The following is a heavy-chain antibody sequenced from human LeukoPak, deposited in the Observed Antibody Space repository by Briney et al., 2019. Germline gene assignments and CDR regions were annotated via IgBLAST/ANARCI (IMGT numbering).Heavy chain of an antibody. CDR1: GYTFTGYY. J-gene: IGHJ5*02. Sequence: ASVKVSCKASGYTFTGYYMHWVRQAPGQGFEWMGWINIYTGNPTYAQDFTGRFVFSLDTSVNTAYLQISSLKAEDTAVYYCARDRAFYYDSSSYNFGDKGRSPSWFDPWGQGTLVTVSS. D-gene: IGHD3-22*01. CDR3: ARDRAFYYDSSSYNFGDKGRSPSWFDP. V-gene: IGHV7-4-1*02. CDR2: INIYTGNP.